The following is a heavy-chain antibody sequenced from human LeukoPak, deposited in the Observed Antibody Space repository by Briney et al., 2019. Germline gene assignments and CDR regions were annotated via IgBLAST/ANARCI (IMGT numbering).Heavy chain of an antibody. J-gene: IGHJ4*02. V-gene: IGHV7-4-1*02. CDR1: GYTFTSYA. Sequence: ASVKVSCKASGYTFTSYAMNWVRQALGQGLEWMGWINTNTGNPTYAQGFTGRFVFSLDTSVSTAYLQISSLKAEDTAVYYCARLPTLYSSSWYDYWGQGTLVTVSS. CDR3: ARLPTLYSSSWYDY. D-gene: IGHD6-13*01. CDR2: INTNTGNP.